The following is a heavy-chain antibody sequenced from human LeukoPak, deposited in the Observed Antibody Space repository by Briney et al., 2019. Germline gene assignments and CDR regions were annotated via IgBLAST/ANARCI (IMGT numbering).Heavy chain of an antibody. J-gene: IGHJ3*02. V-gene: IGHV4-34*01. Sequence: SETLSLTCTVSGGSISSYYWSWIRQPPGKGLEWIGEINHSGSTNYNPSLKSRVTISVDTSKNQFSLKLSSETAADTAVYYCARGLDLDIWGQGTMVTVSS. CDR3: ARGLDLDI. CDR1: GGSISSYY. CDR2: INHSGST.